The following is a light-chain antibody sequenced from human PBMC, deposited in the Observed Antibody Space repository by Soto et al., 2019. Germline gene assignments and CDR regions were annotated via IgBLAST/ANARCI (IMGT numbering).Light chain of an antibody. V-gene: IGKV2-28*01. CDR2: LGS. J-gene: IGKJ1*01. CDR1: QSLLQRSGYHY. CDR3: LHALQPPPA. Sequence: DIVLTQSPLSLPVTPGEPASISCRSSQSLLQRSGYHYLDWYLQKPGQSPKLLIYLGSNRATGDPDRFSGSGSCTDFTLKISRVEAEDVGVYYCLHALQPPPAFGQGTKVEIK.